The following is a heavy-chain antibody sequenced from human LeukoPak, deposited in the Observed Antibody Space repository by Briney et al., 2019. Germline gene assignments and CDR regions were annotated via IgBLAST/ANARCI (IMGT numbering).Heavy chain of an antibody. D-gene: IGHD3-3*01. CDR3: ARDLDPFWSGYPHDAFDI. Sequence: ASVKVSCKASGYTFISYGISWVRQAPGQGLEWMGWISAYNGNTNYAQKLQGRVTMTIDTSTSTAYMELRTLRSDDMAVYYCARDLDPFWSGYPHDAFDIWGQGTMVTVSS. CDR2: ISAYNGNT. V-gene: IGHV1-18*03. CDR1: GYTFISYG. J-gene: IGHJ3*02.